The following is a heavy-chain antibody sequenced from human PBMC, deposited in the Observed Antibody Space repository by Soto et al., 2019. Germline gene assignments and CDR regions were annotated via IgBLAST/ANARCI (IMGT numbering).Heavy chain of an antibody. Sequence: GGSLRLSCAASGFTVSSNYMSWVRQAPGKGLEWVSVIYSGGSTYYADSVKGRFTISRDNSKNTLYLQMNSLRAEDTAVYYCARDQQQLVLHPNDYYYGMDVWGQGTTVTVSS. J-gene: IGHJ6*02. V-gene: IGHV3-66*01. CDR2: IYSGGST. D-gene: IGHD6-13*01. CDR1: GFTVSSNY. CDR3: ARDQQQLVLHPNDYYYGMDV.